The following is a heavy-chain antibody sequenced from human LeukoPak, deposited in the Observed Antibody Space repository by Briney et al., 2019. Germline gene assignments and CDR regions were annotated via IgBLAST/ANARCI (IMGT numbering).Heavy chain of an antibody. CDR2: ISYDGSNK. CDR1: GFTFSSYG. CDR3: AKEQQLAPALDY. D-gene: IGHD6-13*01. J-gene: IGHJ4*02. Sequence: GGSLRLSCAASGFTFSSYGMHWVRQAPGKGLEWVAVISYDGSNKYYADSVKGRFTISRDNSENTLYLQMNSLRAEDTAVYYCAKEQQLAPALDYWGQGTLVTVSS. V-gene: IGHV3-30*18.